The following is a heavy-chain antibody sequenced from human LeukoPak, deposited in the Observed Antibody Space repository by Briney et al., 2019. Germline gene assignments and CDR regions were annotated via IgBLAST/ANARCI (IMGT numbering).Heavy chain of an antibody. J-gene: IGHJ5*02. CDR3: ARVLIGSITTYNWFDP. Sequence: PSETLSLTCAVSGGSISSSNWWSWVRQPPGKGLEWIGEIYHSGSTNYNPSLKSRVTMSVDKSKNQFSLKLSSVTAADTAVYYCARVLIGSITTYNWFDPWGQGTLVTVSS. V-gene: IGHV4-4*02. CDR1: GGSISSSNW. D-gene: IGHD3-10*01. CDR2: IYHSGST.